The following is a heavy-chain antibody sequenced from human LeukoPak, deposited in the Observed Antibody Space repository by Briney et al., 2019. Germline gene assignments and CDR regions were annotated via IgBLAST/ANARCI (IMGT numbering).Heavy chain of an antibody. CDR3: ARAPGAFDI. Sequence: SQTLSLTCTVSGDSITSGSYYWAWIRQHPGTGLEWIGYIYYTGGTHYNPSLKSRLTISVDTSENHFSLKLSSVTAADTAIYFCARAPGAFDIWGQGTMVTVSS. CDR1: GDSITSGSYY. CDR2: IYYTGGT. V-gene: IGHV4-31*03. J-gene: IGHJ3*02.